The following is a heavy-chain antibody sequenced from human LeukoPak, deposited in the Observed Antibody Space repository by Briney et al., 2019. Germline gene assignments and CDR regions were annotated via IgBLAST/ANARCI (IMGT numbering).Heavy chain of an antibody. D-gene: IGHD6-13*01. J-gene: IGHJ5*02. V-gene: IGHV4-39*01. CDR2: IYYSGST. Sequence: SDTLSLTCTVSGGSISSSNYYWGWIRQPPGKGLEWIGSIYYSGSTYYNPSLKSRVTIYVDTSKNQFSLKLNSVTAADTAMYYCASGSSSGLLGWFDPWGQGTLVTVSS. CDR1: GGSISSSNYY. CDR3: ASGSSSGLLGWFDP.